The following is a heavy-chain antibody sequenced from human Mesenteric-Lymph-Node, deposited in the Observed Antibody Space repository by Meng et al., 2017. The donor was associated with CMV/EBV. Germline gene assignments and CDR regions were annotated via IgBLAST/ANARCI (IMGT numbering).Heavy chain of an antibody. CDR3: ARASRDSSTWYVLDH. J-gene: IGHJ4*02. D-gene: IGHD6-13*01. CDR2: MNPNSGGT. Sequence: ASVKVSCKASGYTFTSYDIDWVRQATGQGLEWMGWMNPNSGGTEYAQKFQGGVTMTRDTSITTAYMELSSLRSDDTAVYYCARASRDSSTWYVLDHWGQGTLVTVSS. V-gene: IGHV1-2*02. CDR1: GYTFTSYD.